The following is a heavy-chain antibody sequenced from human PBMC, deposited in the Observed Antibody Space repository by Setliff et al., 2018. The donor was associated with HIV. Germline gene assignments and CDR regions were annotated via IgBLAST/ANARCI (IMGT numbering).Heavy chain of an antibody. CDR3: ARAAYSGTYLWEPATDL. D-gene: IGHD1-26*01. CDR1: GDSITRGSYY. V-gene: IGHV4-61*09. CDR2: IYTSGKT. J-gene: IGHJ2*01. Sequence: SETLSLTYTVSGDSITRGSYYWSWIRQPAGKGLEWIGHIYTSGKTHYSPSLKSRITISADTSKNQLSLNLSSVTAADTAVYYCARAAYSGTYLWEPATDLWGRGTLVTVSS.